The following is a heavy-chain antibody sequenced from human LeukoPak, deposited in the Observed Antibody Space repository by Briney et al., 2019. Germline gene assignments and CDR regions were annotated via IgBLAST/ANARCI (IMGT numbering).Heavy chain of an antibody. D-gene: IGHD3-3*02. V-gene: IGHV4-34*11. Sequence: SETLSLTCAVYGGSFSGYYWSWIRQSPGKGLEWIGYIYYSGRTYHNPSLESRVTMSLDTSKNQFSLKLASVTAADTAVYFCARGTDFDDDNIFLPVFDYWGQGTPVTVSS. CDR3: ARGTDFDDDNIFLPVFDY. CDR1: GGSFSGYY. J-gene: IGHJ4*02. CDR2: IYYSGRT.